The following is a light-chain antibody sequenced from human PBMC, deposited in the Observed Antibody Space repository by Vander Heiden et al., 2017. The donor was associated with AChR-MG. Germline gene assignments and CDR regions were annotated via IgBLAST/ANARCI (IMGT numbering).Light chain of an antibody. V-gene: IGKV1-5*03. CDR3: QQDNSYPCT. CDR1: QSISNW. J-gene: IGKJ2*02. Sequence: IQMTHSPSTLSASVGDRVTITCRASQSISNWLAWYQQKPGKAPRLLIYKASSLETGIPSRFSGSGSGTEFTLTISSLQPDDSATYYCQQDNSYPCTFGQGTKLEIK. CDR2: KAS.